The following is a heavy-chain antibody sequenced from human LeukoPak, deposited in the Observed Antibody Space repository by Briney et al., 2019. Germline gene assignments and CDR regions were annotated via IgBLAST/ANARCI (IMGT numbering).Heavy chain of an antibody. CDR2: IVNDGSTT. CDR3: ARSNGGEDS. V-gene: IGHV3-74*01. Sequence: GGSLRLSCAASGFTFSNYWMYWVRQAPGKGLVWVSLIVNDGSTTTYADSVKGLFTISRDNAESTLFLKMSSLRAEDTGVYFCARSNGGEDSWGQGPLVTVSS. CDR1: GFTFSNYW. J-gene: IGHJ4*02. D-gene: IGHD3-16*01.